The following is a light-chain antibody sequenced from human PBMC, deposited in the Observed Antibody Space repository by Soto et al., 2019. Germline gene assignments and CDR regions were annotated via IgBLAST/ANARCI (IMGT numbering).Light chain of an antibody. CDR3: QQYDTYPWT. J-gene: IGKJ1*01. CDR2: DAS. CDR1: QRMSAW. V-gene: IGKV1-5*01. Sequence: DIQMTQSPTTLSASVGDRVIITCRASQRMSAWLAWYQQKPGKAPTLLIYDASSLENGVPSRFSGSGSGTDFTLTISSLQPNDFATYYCQQYDTYPWTFGLGTKVEIK.